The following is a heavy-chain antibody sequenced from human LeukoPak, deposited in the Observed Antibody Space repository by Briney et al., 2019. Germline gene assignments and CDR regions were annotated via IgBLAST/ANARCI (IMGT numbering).Heavy chain of an antibody. CDR3: ARFPYNWNYVVRAFDI. CDR1: GGSFSGYY. D-gene: IGHD1-7*01. V-gene: IGHV4-34*01. CDR2: INHSGST. Sequence: PSETLSLTCAVYGGSFSGYYWSWIRQPPGKGLEWIGEINHSGSTNYNPSLKSRVTISVDTSKNQFSLKLSSVTAADTAVYYCARFPYNWNYVVRAFDIWGQGTMVTVSS. J-gene: IGHJ3*02.